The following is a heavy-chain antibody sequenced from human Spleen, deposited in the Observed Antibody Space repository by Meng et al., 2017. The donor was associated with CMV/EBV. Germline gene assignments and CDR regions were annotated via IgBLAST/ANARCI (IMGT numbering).Heavy chain of an antibody. CDR3: ARVFRYQLLYHWFDS. D-gene: IGHD2-2*01. J-gene: IGHJ5*01. CDR2: LSYDGGYG. Sequence: SGFTFSDHALHWVRQAPGKGLEWVAALSYDGGYGYYADSVKGRFTISRDNSKNTLFLQMNSLRAEDTAVYYCARVFRYQLLYHWFDSWGQGTLVTVSS. CDR1: GFTFSDHA. V-gene: IGHV3-30-3*01.